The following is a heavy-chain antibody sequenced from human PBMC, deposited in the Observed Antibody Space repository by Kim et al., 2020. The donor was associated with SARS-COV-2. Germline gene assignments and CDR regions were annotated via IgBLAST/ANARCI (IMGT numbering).Heavy chain of an antibody. J-gene: IGHJ4*02. Sequence: GGSLRLSCAASGFTFSSYAMSWVRQAPGKGLEWVSAISGSGGSTYYADSVKGRFTISRDNSKNTLYLQMNSLRAEDTAVYYCAKSQRGYSYGPEVVFDYWGQGTLVTVSS. CDR2: ISGSGGST. CDR3: AKSQRGYSYGPEVVFDY. V-gene: IGHV3-23*01. CDR1: GFTFSSYA. D-gene: IGHD5-18*01.